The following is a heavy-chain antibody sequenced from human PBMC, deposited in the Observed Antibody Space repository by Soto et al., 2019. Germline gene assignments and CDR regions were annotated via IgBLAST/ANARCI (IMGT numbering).Heavy chain of an antibody. CDR2: ISSSSSTI. Sequence: EVQLVESGGGLVQPGGSLRLSCAASGFTFSSYSMNWVRQAPGKGLEWVSYISSSSSTIYYADSVKGRFIISRDNAKNSLYLQMNSLRDEDTAVYYCARDTQDDFWSGYYRDYWGQGTLVTVSS. D-gene: IGHD3-3*01. V-gene: IGHV3-48*02. CDR1: GFTFSSYS. CDR3: ARDTQDDFWSGYYRDY. J-gene: IGHJ4*02.